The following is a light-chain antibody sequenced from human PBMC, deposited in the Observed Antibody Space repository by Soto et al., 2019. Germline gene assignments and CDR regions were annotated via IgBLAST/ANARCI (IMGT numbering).Light chain of an antibody. CDR1: QRVSSY. CDR3: QQLNSYPLT. J-gene: IGKJ4*01. V-gene: IGKV1-9*01. CDR2: AAS. Sequence: IQLTQSPSSLSASVGDRVTITCRASQRVSSYLAWYQHKPGKAPKLLIYAASTLQGRVPSRLCGSGSWTEFTLTISSLQPEDFATYYCQQLNSYPLTFGGGTKVDIK.